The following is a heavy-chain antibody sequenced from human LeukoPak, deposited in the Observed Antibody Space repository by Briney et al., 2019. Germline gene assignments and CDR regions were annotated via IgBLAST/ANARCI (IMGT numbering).Heavy chain of an antibody. Sequence: GGSLRLSCAASGFTFSSYAMSWVRQAPGKGLEWVSAISGSGGSTYYADSVKGRFTISRDNSKNTLYLQMNSLRAEDTAVYYYAKPVRGVIISKYYFDYWGQGTLVTVSS. CDR2: ISGSGGST. V-gene: IGHV3-23*01. CDR3: AKPVRGVIISKYYFDY. J-gene: IGHJ4*02. CDR1: GFTFSSYA. D-gene: IGHD3-10*02.